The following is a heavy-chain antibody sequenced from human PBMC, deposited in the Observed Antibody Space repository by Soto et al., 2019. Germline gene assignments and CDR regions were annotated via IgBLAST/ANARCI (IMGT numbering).Heavy chain of an antibody. CDR2: IYHSGST. V-gene: IGHV4-38-2*01. J-gene: IGHJ4*02. CDR1: GYSISSGYY. Sequence: SETLSLTCAVSGYSISSGYYWGWIRQPPGKGLEWIWSIYHSGSTYYNPSLKSRVTISVDTSKNQFSLKLSSVTAADTAVYYCARPCDWLLYQYYLGYCGQGTLVTVSS. D-gene: IGHD3-9*01. CDR3: ARPCDWLLYQYYLGY.